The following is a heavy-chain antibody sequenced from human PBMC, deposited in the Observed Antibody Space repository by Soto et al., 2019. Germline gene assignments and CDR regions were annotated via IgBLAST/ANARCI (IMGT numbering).Heavy chain of an antibody. Sequence: QVQLVQSGAEVKKPGASVKVSCKTSGYTFTNFGLSWVRQAPGQGLEWMGWISAYNGNTNYAQNFQGRVTMTTDTSTSTAYMELRSRRSDDTAMYYCERGGTPIGYGGQGTLVTLSS. CDR3: ERGGTPIGY. D-gene: IGHD3-16*01. CDR2: ISAYNGNT. J-gene: IGHJ4*02. CDR1: GYTFTNFG. V-gene: IGHV1-18*01.